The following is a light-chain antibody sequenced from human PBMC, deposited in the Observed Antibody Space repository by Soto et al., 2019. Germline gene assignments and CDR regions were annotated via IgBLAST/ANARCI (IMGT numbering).Light chain of an antibody. J-gene: IGKJ4*01. V-gene: IGKV3-11*01. Sequence: EIVLTQSPATLSLSPGDRATLSCRASQSVSTYLAWYQQKPGQAPRLLIYDASSRATGIPARFSGSGSGTDCTLTISSLEPEDFAVYYCQQRSNWTLTFGGGTKVEIK. CDR2: DAS. CDR3: QQRSNWTLT. CDR1: QSVSTY.